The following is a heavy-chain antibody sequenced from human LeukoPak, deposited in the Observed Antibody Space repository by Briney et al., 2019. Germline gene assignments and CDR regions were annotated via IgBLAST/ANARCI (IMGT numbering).Heavy chain of an antibody. CDR3: ARDVAYSGYD. J-gene: IGHJ4*02. D-gene: IGHD5-12*01. V-gene: IGHV3-74*01. CDR1: GFTFSSSW. Sequence: GGSLRLSCAASGFTFSSSWMHWVRQAPGKGLVWVSRINGVGSNTTYADSVKGRFIISRDNAKNTVFLQMNSLRAEDTAVYYCARDVAYSGYDWGQGTLVTVSS. CDR2: INGVGSNT.